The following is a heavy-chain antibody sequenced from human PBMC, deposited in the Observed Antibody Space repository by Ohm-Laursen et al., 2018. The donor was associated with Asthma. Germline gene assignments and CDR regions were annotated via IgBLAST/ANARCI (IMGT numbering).Heavy chain of an antibody. CDR1: GFTFSSYA. D-gene: IGHD2-15*01. V-gene: IGHV3-23*01. CDR3: ARETATGSQNIHYYDLDV. CDR2: IIGSGADT. Sequence: SLRLSCAASGFTFSSYAMSWVRQAPGKGLECVSAIIGSGADTYYADSVKGRFTISRDNSKNTLYLQMNTLRAEDTAAYYCARETATGSQNIHYYDLDVWGQGTTVIVSS. J-gene: IGHJ6*02.